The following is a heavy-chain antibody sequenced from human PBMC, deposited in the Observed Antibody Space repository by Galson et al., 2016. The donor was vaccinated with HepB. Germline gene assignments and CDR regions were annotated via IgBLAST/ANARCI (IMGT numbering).Heavy chain of an antibody. V-gene: IGHV3-9*01. CDR2: INWNTGNI. CDR3: AKELGKSVGTIDY. D-gene: IGHD5/OR15-5a*01. J-gene: IGHJ4*02. Sequence: SLRLSCAASGFTFGNYAMHWVRQAPGKGLEWVSGINWNTGNIVYADSVKGRFTISRDNAKNSLYLQMNSLRAEDTALYYCAKELGKSVGTIDYWGQGALGTVSS. CDR1: GFTFGNYA.